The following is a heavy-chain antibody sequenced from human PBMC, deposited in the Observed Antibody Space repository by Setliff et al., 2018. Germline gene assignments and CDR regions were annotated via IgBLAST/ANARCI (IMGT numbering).Heavy chain of an antibody. CDR1: GYSIRSDYY. CDR2: IYHSGST. D-gene: IGHD3-3*01. V-gene: IGHV4-38-2*02. CDR3: ARLEGFYNFWSGPPLNWFDP. J-gene: IGHJ5*02. Sequence: SETLSLTCTVSGYSIRSDYYWGWIRQPPGKGLEWIGSIYHSGSTYYNPSLKSRVTISVDTSKNQFSLKLSSVTAADTAVYYCARLEGFYNFWSGPPLNWFDPWGQGTLVTVSS.